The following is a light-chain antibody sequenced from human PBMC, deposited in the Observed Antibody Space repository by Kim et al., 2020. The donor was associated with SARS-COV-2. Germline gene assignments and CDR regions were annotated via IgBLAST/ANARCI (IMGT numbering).Light chain of an antibody. J-gene: IGLJ2*01. CDR2: LNSDGSH. CDR3: QTWATAKGV. Sequence: SVKLTCTLSSGHSSYAIAWHQQQPEKGPRYLMKLNSDGSHTKGDGIPDRFSGSSSGAERYLPISSLQSDDEADYYCQTWATAKGVFGGGTQLTVL. V-gene: IGLV4-69*01. CDR1: SGHSSYA.